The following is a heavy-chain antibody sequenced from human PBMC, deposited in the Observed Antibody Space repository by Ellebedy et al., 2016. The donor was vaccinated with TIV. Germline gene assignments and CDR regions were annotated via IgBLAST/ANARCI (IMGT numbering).Heavy chain of an antibody. J-gene: IGHJ3*01. CDR2: INTGNGNT. CDR1: GYTFNNYA. CDR3: VREYYQLLLFYAFDV. V-gene: IGHV1-3*04. D-gene: IGHD2-21*02. Sequence: AASVKVSCKASGYTFNNYAMHWVRQAPGQRLEWMGWINTGNGNTKYSPKFQGRVTITRDTSARTADMELSSLRSEDTAVYYCVREYYQLLLFYAFDVWGPGTMVTVSS.